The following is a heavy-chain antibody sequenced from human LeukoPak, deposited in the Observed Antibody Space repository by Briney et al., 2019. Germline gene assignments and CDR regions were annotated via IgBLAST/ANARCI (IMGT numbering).Heavy chain of an antibody. J-gene: IGHJ4*02. D-gene: IGHD4-17*01. Sequence: ASVKVSCKASGYTFTSYYMHWVRQAPGQGLEWMGIINPSGGSTSYAQKFQGRVTMTRDTSTSTVYMELSSLRSEDTAVHYCARVAVTTLDFDYWGQGTLVTVSS. CDR3: ARVAVTTLDFDY. CDR2: INPSGGST. CDR1: GYTFTSYY. V-gene: IGHV1-46*01.